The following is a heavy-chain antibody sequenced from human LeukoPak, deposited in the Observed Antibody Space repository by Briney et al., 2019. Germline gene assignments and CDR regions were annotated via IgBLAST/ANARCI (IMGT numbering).Heavy chain of an antibody. CDR1: GGSISSYY. D-gene: IGHD3-10*01. CDR2: IYTSGST. CDR3: ARLRPMVRGERGTYFDY. Sequence: SETLSLTCTVSGGSISSYYLSWIRQPAGKGLEWIGCIYTSGSTNYNPSLKSRVTMSVDPSKSQFSLKLSSVTAADTAVYYCARLRPMVRGERGTYFDYWGQGTLVTVSS. J-gene: IGHJ4*02. V-gene: IGHV4-4*07.